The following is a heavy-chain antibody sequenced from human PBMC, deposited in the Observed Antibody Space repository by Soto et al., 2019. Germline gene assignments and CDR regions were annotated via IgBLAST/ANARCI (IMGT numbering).Heavy chain of an antibody. CDR2: VSGGGGST. J-gene: IGHJ4*02. V-gene: IGHV3-23*01. D-gene: IGHD3-22*01. CDR3: AKDRDIVIVPASIRNRRVNYDSSGYYYY. CDR1: GFTFSSYA. Sequence: GGSLRLSCAASGFTFSSYAMRWVRQAPGKGLEWVSAVSGGGGSTYYAGSVKGRFTISRDNSKNTLFLQMNSLDAEDTGVYYFAKDRDIVIVPASIRNRRVNYDSSGYYYYWGQGTLVTVSS.